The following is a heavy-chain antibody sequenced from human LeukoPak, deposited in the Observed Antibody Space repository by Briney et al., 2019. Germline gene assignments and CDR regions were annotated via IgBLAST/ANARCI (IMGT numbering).Heavy chain of an antibody. CDR1: GFTFSSYW. CDR2: INGDGSST. D-gene: IGHD6-19*01. J-gene: IGHJ6*02. V-gene: IGHV3-74*01. CDR3: ARVDSSGWPYYYYYGMDV. Sequence: GGSLRLSCAASGFTFSSYWMHWVRQAPGKGLVWVSRINGDGSSTSYADSVKGRFTISRDNAKNTLYLQMNSLRAEDTAVYYCARVDSSGWPYYYYYGMDVWGQGTTVTVSS.